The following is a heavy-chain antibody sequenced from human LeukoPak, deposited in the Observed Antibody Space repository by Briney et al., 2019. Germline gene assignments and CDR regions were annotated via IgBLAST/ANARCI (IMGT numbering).Heavy chain of an antibody. J-gene: IGHJ5*02. CDR3: ARVNYGDYTGVDWFDP. CDR2: IYYSGST. Sequence: PSETLSLICTVSGDSISSSSYYWGWIRQPPGKGLEWIGSIYYSGSTYYNPSLKSRVTISVDTSKNQFSLKLSSVTAADTAVYYCARVNYGDYTGVDWFDPWGQGTLVTVSS. D-gene: IGHD4-17*01. V-gene: IGHV4-39*07. CDR1: GDSISSSSYY.